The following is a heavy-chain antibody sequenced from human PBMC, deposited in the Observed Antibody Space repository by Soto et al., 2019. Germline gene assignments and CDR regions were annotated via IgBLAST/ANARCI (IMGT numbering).Heavy chain of an antibody. D-gene: IGHD3-22*01. CDR3: SRGLFTGDY. J-gene: IGHJ4*02. CDR2: INPMGGST. CDR1: GYTFTSSY. Sequence: ASVKVSCKASGYTFTSSYIHWVRQAPGQGLEWMAIINPMGGSTNYAQRFKGRVTLTMDTSASTVYMDLSSLRSEDKAVYYCSRGLFTGDYWGQGALVTVSS. V-gene: IGHV1-46*03.